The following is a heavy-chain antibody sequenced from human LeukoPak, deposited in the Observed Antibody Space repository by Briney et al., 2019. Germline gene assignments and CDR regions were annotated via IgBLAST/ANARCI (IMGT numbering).Heavy chain of an antibody. V-gene: IGHV4-61*02. CDR2: IYTSGST. CDR1: GGSISSGSYY. J-gene: IGHJ6*03. Sequence: PSQTLSLTCTVSGGSISSGSYYWSWIRQPAGKGLEWIGRIYTSGSTNYTPSLKSRVTISVDTSKNQFSLKLSSVTAADTAVYYCARLGIAAAGTYYYYMDVWGKGTTVTVSS. D-gene: IGHD6-13*01. CDR3: ARLGIAAAGTYYYYMDV.